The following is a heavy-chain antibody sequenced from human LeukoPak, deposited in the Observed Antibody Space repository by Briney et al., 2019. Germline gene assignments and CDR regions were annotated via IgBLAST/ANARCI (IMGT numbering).Heavy chain of an antibody. CDR3: ARHPYGGNSDFQH. Sequence: SETLSLTCTVSGGSISSYYWSWIRQPPGKGLEWIGYIYHSGSTNYNPSLKSRVTISVDTSKNQFSLKLSSVTAADTAVYYCARHPYGGNSDFQHWGQGTLVIVSS. V-gene: IGHV4-59*08. CDR1: GGSISSYY. J-gene: IGHJ1*01. CDR2: IYHSGST. D-gene: IGHD4-23*01.